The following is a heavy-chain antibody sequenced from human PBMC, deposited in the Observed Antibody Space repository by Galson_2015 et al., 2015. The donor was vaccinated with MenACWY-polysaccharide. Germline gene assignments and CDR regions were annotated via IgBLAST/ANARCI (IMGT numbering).Heavy chain of an antibody. CDR1: GYTFTTYG. V-gene: IGHV1-18*01. CDR2: ISAYNGNT. CDR3: ARDFRADRPGWFDP. D-gene: IGHD6-6*01. J-gene: IGHJ5*02. Sequence: SVKVSCKASGYTFTTYGLSWLRQAPGQGLEWMGWISAYNGNTNYAQKFQGRVTMTTDTSTTTAYMELRSLRSDDTAVYYCARDFRADRPGWFDPWGQGTQVTVSS.